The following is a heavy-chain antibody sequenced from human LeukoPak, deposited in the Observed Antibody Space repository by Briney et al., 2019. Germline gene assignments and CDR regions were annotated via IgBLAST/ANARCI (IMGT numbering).Heavy chain of an antibody. CDR2: FDPEDGET. CDR3: ATAAGFGEFYHFDY. V-gene: IGHV1-24*01. CDR1: GYTLTELS. Sequence: ASVKVSCKVSGYTLTELSMHWVRQAPGKGLEWMGGFDPEDGETIYAQKFQGRVTMTEDTSTDTAYMELSSLRSEDTAVYYCATAAGFGEFYHFDYWGQGTLVTVSS. D-gene: IGHD3-10*01. J-gene: IGHJ4*02.